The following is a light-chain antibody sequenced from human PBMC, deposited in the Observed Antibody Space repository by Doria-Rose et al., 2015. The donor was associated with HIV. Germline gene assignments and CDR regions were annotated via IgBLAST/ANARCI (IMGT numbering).Light chain of an antibody. CDR1: SSDVGAYNY. V-gene: IGLV2-14*01. CDR2: EVS. CDR3: QSYDSSLSGSDVV. J-gene: IGLJ2*01. Sequence: GQSITISCIGSSSDVGAYNYVSWYQQHPGKAPKLMIYEVSNRPSGVSDRFSGSKSGNTASLTISGLQAEDEADYYCQSYDSSLSGSDVVFGGGTKLTVL.